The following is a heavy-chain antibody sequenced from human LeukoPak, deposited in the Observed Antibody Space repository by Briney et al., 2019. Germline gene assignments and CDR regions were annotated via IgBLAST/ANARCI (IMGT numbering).Heavy chain of an antibody. CDR1: GYTFTGYY. V-gene: IGHV1-2*02. CDR3: ARFQQRTKNFDY. CDR2: INPNSGGT. D-gene: IGHD6-25*01. Sequence: ASVKVSCKASGYTFTGYYMHWVRHAPGQGLEWMGWINPNSGGTNYAQKFQGRVTMTRDTSISTAYMELSRLRSDDTAVYYCARFQQRTKNFDYWGQGTLVTVSS. J-gene: IGHJ4*02.